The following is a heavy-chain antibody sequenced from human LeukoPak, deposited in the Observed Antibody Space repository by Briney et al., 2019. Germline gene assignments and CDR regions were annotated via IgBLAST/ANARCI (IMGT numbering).Heavy chain of an antibody. V-gene: IGHV3-48*03. CDR1: GFTFSSYE. Sequence: GGSLRLSCAASGFTFSSYEMNWVRQAPGKGLELVSYISNSGSIIYYADSVKGRFTISRDNAKNSLYLQMNSLRAEDTAVYYCARVMEYYYYYMDVWGKGTTVTISS. J-gene: IGHJ6*03. CDR2: ISNSGSII. CDR3: ARVMEYYYYYMDV. D-gene: IGHD3-10*01.